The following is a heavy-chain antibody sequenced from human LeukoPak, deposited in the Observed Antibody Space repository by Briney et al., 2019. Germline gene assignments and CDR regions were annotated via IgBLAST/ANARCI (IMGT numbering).Heavy chain of an antibody. Sequence: GGSLRLSCAASGFTFSDYYMSWIRQAPGKGLEWVSYISSSGSTIYYADSVKGRFTISRDNAKNSLYLQMNSLRAEDTAVYYCARDSSPGDFYYFDYWGQGTLVTVSS. CDR1: GFTFSDYY. J-gene: IGHJ4*02. CDR3: ARDSSPGDFYYFDY. D-gene: IGHD4-17*01. CDR2: ISSSGSTI. V-gene: IGHV3-11*01.